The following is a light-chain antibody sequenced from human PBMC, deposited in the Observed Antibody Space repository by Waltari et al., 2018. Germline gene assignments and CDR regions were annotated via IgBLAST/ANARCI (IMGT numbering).Light chain of an antibody. CDR3: QQYGSSPQYT. CDR1: QSVSSSY. Sequence: ELVLTQSPGTLSLSPGERATLSCRASQSVSSSYLAWCQQKPGQAPRLLIYGASSRATGIPDRFSGSGSGTDFTLTISRLEPEDFAVYYCQQYGSSPQYTFGQGTKLEIK. V-gene: IGKV3-20*01. J-gene: IGKJ2*01. CDR2: GAS.